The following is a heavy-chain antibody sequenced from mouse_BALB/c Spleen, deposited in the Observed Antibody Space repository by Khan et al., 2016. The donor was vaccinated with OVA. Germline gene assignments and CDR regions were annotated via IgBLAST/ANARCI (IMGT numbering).Heavy chain of an antibody. CDR1: GYSITSDYA. CDR3: ARGDYFDY. Sequence: QLEESGPGLVKPSQSLSLTCTVTGYSITSDYAWNWIRQFPGNKLEWMGYISYSGSTSYNPSLKSRISITRDKSKNQFFMQLNSVTTEDTATYYCARGDYFDYWGQGTTLTVSS. V-gene: IGHV3-2*02. J-gene: IGHJ2*01. CDR2: ISYSGST.